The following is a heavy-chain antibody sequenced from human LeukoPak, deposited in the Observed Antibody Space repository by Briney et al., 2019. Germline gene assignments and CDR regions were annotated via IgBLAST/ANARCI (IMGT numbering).Heavy chain of an antibody. J-gene: IGHJ4*02. CDR1: GGSFSGYY. Sequence: PSETLSLTCAVYGGSFSGYYWSWIRQPPGKGLEWIGEINHSGSTNYNPSLKSRVTMSVDTSKNQFSLKLSSVTAADTAVYYCASTTRVRGVTHINYWGQGTLVTVSS. V-gene: IGHV4-34*01. CDR3: ASTTRVRGVTHINY. D-gene: IGHD3-10*01. CDR2: INHSGST.